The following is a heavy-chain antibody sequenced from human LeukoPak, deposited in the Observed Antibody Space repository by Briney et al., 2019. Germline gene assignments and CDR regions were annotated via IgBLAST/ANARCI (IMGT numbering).Heavy chain of an antibody. CDR2: ISGSGGST. CDR3: IGVCSSTSCYGAYGWFDP. CDR1: GLTFSSYA. D-gene: IGHD2-2*01. V-gene: IGHV3-23*01. J-gene: IGHJ5*02. Sequence: GGSLRLSCAASGLTFSSYAMSWVRQAPGKGLEWVSAISGSGGSTYYADSVKGRFTISRDNSKNTLYLQMNSLRAEDTAVYYCIGVCSSTSCYGAYGWFDPWGQGTLVTVSS.